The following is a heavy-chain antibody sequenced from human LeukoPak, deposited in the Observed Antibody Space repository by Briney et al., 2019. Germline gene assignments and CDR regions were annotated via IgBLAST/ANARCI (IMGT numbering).Heavy chain of an antibody. J-gene: IGHJ4*02. CDR2: INPSGGST. CDR3: ARDAVAAADDY. Sequence: ASVKVSCKASGYTFTSYYMHWVRQAPGQGLEWMGIINPSGGSTSYAQKFQGRVTMTRDTSTSTIYMELSSLRSEDTAVYYCARDAVAAADDYWGQGTLVTVSS. CDR1: GYTFTSYY. V-gene: IGHV1-46*01. D-gene: IGHD2-2*01.